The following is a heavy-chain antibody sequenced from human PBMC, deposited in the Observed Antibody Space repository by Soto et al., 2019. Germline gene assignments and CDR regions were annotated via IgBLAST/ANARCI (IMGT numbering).Heavy chain of an antibody. D-gene: IGHD2-21*01. Sequence: GGSLRLSCAASGFTFSDYYMSWIRQAPGKGLEWVSYISSSGSTIYYADSVKGRFTIPRDNAKNSLYLQMNSLRAEDTAVYYCASVWQDYWYFDLWGRGTLVTVSS. CDR1: GFTFSDYY. CDR2: ISSSGSTI. CDR3: ASVWQDYWYFDL. V-gene: IGHV3-11*01. J-gene: IGHJ2*01.